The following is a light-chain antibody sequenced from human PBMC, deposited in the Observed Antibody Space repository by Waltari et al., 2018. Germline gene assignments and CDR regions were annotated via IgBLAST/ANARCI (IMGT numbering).Light chain of an antibody. J-gene: IGLJ2*01. CDR2: EVT. CDR3: SSYAGNNNLL. CDR1: STDVGGYNY. Sequence: QSALTQPPSASGSPGQSVTISCTATSTDVGGYNYVSWYLQHPGKAPKLLIYEVTKRSSRVPDRFSGSKSGTTASLTVAGLQAEDEGDYYCSSYAGNNNLLFGGGTKLTVL. V-gene: IGLV2-8*01.